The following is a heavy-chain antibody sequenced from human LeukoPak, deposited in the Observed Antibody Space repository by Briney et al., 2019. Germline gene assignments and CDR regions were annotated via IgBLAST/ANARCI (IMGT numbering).Heavy chain of an antibody. J-gene: IGHJ6*02. CDR2: ISSSSYI. Sequence: NPGGSLRLSCAASGFTFSSYSMDWVRQAPGKGLEWVSSISSSSYIYYADSVKGRFTISRDNAKNSLYLQMNSLRAEDTAVYYCARDYQQQPVYYYGMDVWGQGTTVTVSS. CDR1: GFTFSSYS. D-gene: IGHD6-13*01. V-gene: IGHV3-21*01. CDR3: ARDYQQQPVYYYGMDV.